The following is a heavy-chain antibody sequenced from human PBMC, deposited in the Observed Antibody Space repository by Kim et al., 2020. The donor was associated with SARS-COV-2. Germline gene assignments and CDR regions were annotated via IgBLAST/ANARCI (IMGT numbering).Heavy chain of an antibody. J-gene: IGHJ5*02. CDR3: ARDVAAGWFDP. CDR1: GFTFSSYA. D-gene: IGHD6-13*01. V-gene: IGHV3-30-3*01. Sequence: GGSLRLSCAASGFTFSSYAMHWVRQAPGKGLEWVAVISYDGSNKYYADSVKGRFTISRDNSKNTLYLQMNSLRAEDTAVYYCARDVAAGWFDPWGQGTLVTVSS. CDR2: ISYDGSNK.